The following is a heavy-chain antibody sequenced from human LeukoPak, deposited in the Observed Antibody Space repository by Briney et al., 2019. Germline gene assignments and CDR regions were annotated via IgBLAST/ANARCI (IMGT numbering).Heavy chain of an antibody. CDR3: AKDYCGGDCYSGWYFDL. J-gene: IGHJ2*01. CDR2: ISYNSDTI. V-gene: IGHV3-9*01. D-gene: IGHD2-21*02. CDR1: GFTFYDYA. Sequence: GGSLRLSCAAPGFTFYDYAMRWGREAPGKGLEWVSGISYNSDTIAYADSMKGRFTISRDNATNSLYMQMNSLRAEATALYYCAKDYCGGDCYSGWYFDLWGRGTMVTVSS.